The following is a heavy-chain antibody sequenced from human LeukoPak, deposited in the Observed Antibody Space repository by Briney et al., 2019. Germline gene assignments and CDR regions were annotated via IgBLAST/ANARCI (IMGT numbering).Heavy chain of an antibody. V-gene: IGHV3-30*03. J-gene: IGHJ3*01. CDR1: GFTFSSYG. D-gene: IGHD3-9*01. Sequence: GRSLRLSCAASGFTFSSYGMHWVRQAPGKGLEWVAVISYDGSNKYYADSVKGRFTISRDNAESSVYLQMNSLRVDDTGLYYCTRDIDDVLTGDDAFDVWGQGTVVTVSS. CDR2: ISYDGSNK. CDR3: TRDIDDVLTGDDAFDV.